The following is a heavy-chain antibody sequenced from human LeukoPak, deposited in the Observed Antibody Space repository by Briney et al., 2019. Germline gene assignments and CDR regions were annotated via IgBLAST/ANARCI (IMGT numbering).Heavy chain of an antibody. J-gene: IGHJ6*02. V-gene: IGHV1-46*01. CDR1: GYTFTNHY. D-gene: IGHD2-2*01. CDR2: INPSGGTT. CDR3: ARPTSIIPASNVYYYYYAMDV. Sequence: ASVKVSCKASGYTFTNHYMHWVRQAPGQGLEWMGIINPSGGTTTYAHKFQDRVTMTRDTSTSTVYMEVSSLRPEDTAVYYCARPTSIIPASNVYYYYYAMDVWGQGTTVTVSS.